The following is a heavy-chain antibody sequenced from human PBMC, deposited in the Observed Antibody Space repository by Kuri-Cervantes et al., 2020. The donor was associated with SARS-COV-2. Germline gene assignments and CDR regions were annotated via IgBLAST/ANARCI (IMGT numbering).Heavy chain of an antibody. CDR2: IIPIFGTA. V-gene: IGHV1-69*06. J-gene: IGHJ4*02. D-gene: IGHD4-23*01. Sequence: SVKVSCKASGGTFSSYTISWVRQAPGQGLEWMGGIIPIFGTANYAEKFQGRVNITADTLTSKAYMQLRSLRSDDTSVYYCAISVVTRGFYFDYWGQGTLVTVSS. CDR1: GGTFSSYT. CDR3: AISVVTRGFYFDY.